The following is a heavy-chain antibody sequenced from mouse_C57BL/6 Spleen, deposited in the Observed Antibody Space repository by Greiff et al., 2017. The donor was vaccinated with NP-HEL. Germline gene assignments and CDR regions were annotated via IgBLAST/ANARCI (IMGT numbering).Heavy chain of an antibody. V-gene: IGHV1-69*01. J-gene: IGHJ1*03. CDR1: GYTFTSYW. CDR3: ARSDYGSSDV. Sequence: VQLQQPGAELVMPGASVKLSCKASGYTFTSYWMHWVKQRPGQGLEWIGEIDPSDSYTNYNQKFKGKSTLTVDKSSSTAYMQRSSLTSEDSAVYYCARSDYGSSDVWGTGTTVTVSS. CDR2: IDPSDSYT. D-gene: IGHD1-1*01.